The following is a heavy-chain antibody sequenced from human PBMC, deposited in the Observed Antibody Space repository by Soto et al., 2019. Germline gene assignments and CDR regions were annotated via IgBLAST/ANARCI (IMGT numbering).Heavy chain of an antibody. CDR2: ISSSGSTI. Sequence: VQLLESGGGLVKPGGSLRLSCAASGFTFSDYYMSWIRQAPGKGLEWVSYISSSGSTIYYADSVKGRFTISRDNAKNSLYLQMNSLRAEDTAVYYCAREQLIWFGEFVGYGMDVWGQGTTVTVSS. V-gene: IGHV3-11*01. CDR1: GFTFSDYY. CDR3: AREQLIWFGEFVGYGMDV. D-gene: IGHD3-10*01. J-gene: IGHJ6*02.